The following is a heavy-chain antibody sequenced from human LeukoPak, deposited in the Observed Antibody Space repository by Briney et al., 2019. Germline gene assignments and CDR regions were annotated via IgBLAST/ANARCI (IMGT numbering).Heavy chain of an antibody. J-gene: IGHJ2*01. CDR3: ARGVARGWYFDL. V-gene: IGHV1-18*04. Sequence: ASVKVSCKASGYTFTGYYMHWVRQAPGQGLEWMGWISAYNGNTNYAQKLQGRVTMTTDTSTSTAYMELRSLRSDDTAVYYCARGVARGWYFDLWGRGTLVTVSS. CDR2: ISAYNGNT. CDR1: GYTFTGYY. D-gene: IGHD5-12*01.